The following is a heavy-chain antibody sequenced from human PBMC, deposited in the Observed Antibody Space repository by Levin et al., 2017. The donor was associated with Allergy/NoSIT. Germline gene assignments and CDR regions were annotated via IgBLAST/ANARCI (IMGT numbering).Heavy chain of an antibody. V-gene: IGHV3-7*04. CDR1: GFTLSSYW. CDR3: ARDAYCSGGSCSVY. Sequence: GGSLRLSCAASGFTLSSYWMTWVRQAPGKGLEGVANINQDGREKNYVDSVKGRFIISRDNVEHSLYLQMNSLRVEDAAVYYFARDAYCSGGSCSVYWGQGTLVTVSS. CDR2: INQDGREK. J-gene: IGHJ4*02. D-gene: IGHD2-15*01.